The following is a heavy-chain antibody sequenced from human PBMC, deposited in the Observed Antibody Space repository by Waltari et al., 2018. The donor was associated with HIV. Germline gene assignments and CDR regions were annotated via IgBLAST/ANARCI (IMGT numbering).Heavy chain of an antibody. Sequence: EVQLVESGGGLVQPGGSLRLSCAASGFAFSSYWMHWVRQAPGKGLVWVLSINNDGGGTGYADSVKGRFTISRDNAKNTLYLQMNSLRAEDTAVYYCARVDGYSGKDWGQGTLVTVSS. V-gene: IGHV3-74*01. J-gene: IGHJ4*02. CDR1: GFAFSSYW. CDR3: ARVDGYSGKD. D-gene: IGHD1-26*01. CDR2: INNDGGGT.